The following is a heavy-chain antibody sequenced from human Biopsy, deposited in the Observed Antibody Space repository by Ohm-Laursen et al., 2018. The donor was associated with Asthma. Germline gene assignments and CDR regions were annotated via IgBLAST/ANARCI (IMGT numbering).Heavy chain of an antibody. CDR3: VSPPGY. Sequence: GTLSLTCTVSGGSISSSSYYWGWIRRPPGKGREFIGTIYYSGSTYYNPSLKTRVPLSVDASKNQSSLKLTSLTAADTAVYYCVSPPGYWGQGTRVTVSS. V-gene: IGHV4-39*01. J-gene: IGHJ4*02. CDR1: GGSISSSSYY. CDR2: IYYSGST.